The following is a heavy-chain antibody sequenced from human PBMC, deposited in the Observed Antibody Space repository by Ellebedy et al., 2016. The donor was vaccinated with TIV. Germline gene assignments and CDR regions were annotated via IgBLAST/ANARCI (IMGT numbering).Heavy chain of an antibody. J-gene: IGHJ4*02. CDR2: ISSSGNYR. Sequence: PGGSLRLSCAASGFTFSDYSMNWVRQAPGKGLEWVSSISSSGNYRYHGDSGKDRFTISRDNAKNSLYLQMNSLRAEDTAVYYSAREKTGHKWNDGFDSWGQGTLVTVSS. CDR3: AREKTGHKWNDGFDS. D-gene: IGHD1-1*01. CDR1: GFTFSDYS. V-gene: IGHV3-21*01.